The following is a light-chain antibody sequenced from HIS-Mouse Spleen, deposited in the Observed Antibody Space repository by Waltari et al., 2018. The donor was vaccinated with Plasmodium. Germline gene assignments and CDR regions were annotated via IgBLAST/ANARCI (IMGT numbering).Light chain of an antibody. CDR3: QQYNNWSFT. CDR2: GAS. J-gene: IGKJ3*01. CDR1: QRVSIN. V-gene: IGKV3-15*01. Sequence: EIVMTQSPATLSVSPGERATRSCRASQRVSINLALYQQKPGQAPRLLIYGASTRATGIPARFSGSGSGTEFTLTISSLQSEDFAVYYCQQYNNWSFTFGPGTKVDIK.